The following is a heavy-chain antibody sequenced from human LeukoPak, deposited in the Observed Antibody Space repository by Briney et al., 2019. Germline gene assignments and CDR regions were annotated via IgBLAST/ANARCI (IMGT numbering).Heavy chain of an antibody. D-gene: IGHD1-26*01. V-gene: IGHV4-34*01. CDR1: GGSFSGYY. Sequence: PSETLSLTCAVYGGSFSGYYWSWIRQPPGKGLEWIGEINHSGSTNYSPSLKSRVTISVDTSKNQFSLKLSSVTAADTAVYYCARGVPYSGSYYNWFDPWGQGTLVTVSS. J-gene: IGHJ5*02. CDR3: ARGVPYSGSYYNWFDP. CDR2: INHSGST.